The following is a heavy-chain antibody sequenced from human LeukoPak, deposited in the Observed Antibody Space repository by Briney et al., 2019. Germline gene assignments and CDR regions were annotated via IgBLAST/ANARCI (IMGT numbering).Heavy chain of an antibody. CDR3: ANRRYDSSGFDY. Sequence: GGSLRLSCAASGFTFSGYALSWVRQTPGKRLEWVSAISGSGGNTYYADSAKGRFTISGDNSKNTLYLQMNSLRAEDTAVYYCANRRYDSSGFDYWGQGTLATVSS. D-gene: IGHD3-22*01. V-gene: IGHV3-23*01. CDR2: ISGSGGNT. CDR1: GFTFSGYA. J-gene: IGHJ4*02.